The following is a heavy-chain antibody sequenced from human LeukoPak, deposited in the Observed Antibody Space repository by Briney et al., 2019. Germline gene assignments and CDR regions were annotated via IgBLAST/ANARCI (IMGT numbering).Heavy chain of an antibody. V-gene: IGHV3-21*01. CDR3: ARAGDLRLGNWFDP. J-gene: IGHJ5*02. Sequence: GGSLRLSCAASGFTFSSYSMNWVRQAPGKGLEWVSSISSSSSYIYYADSVKGRFTISRDNAKNSLYLQMNSLRAEDTAVYYCARAGDLRLGNWFDPWGQGTLVTVSS. CDR1: GFTFSSYS. CDR2: ISSSSSYI. D-gene: IGHD3-16*01.